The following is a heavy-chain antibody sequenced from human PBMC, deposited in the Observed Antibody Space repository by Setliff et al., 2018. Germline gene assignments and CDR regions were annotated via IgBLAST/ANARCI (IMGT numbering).Heavy chain of an antibody. J-gene: IGHJ4*02. CDR2: INHSGTT. Sequence: SETLSLTCTVYGGSLSNYYWSWIRQPPGKGLEWIGEINHSGTTTYNPSLKSRVTISVDTSRKQFSLRLTSVTAADTAVYYCAKFGPLDLTGDWAFDNWGQGTLVTVSS. D-gene: IGHD7-27*01. CDR3: AKFGPLDLTGDWAFDN. CDR1: GGSLSNYY. V-gene: IGHV4-34*01.